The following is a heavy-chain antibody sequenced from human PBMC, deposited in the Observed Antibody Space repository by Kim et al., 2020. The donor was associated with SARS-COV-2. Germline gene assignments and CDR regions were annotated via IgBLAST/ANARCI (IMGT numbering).Heavy chain of an antibody. CDR3: AKWTVTTYYYYGMDV. J-gene: IGHJ6*02. Sequence: DTVKGRFTSSRDNSKNTLSLQMNSLRAEDTAVYYCAKWTVTTYYYYGMDVWGQGTTVTVSS. V-gene: IGHV3-23*01. D-gene: IGHD4-17*01.